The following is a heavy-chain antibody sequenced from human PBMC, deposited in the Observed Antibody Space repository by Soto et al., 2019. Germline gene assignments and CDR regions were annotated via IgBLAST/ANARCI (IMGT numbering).Heavy chain of an antibody. Sequence: PGGSLRLSCAASGFTFSSYGMHWVRQAPGKGLEWVAVISYDGSNKYYADSVKGRFTISRDNSKNTLYLQMNSLRAEDTAVYYCAKPASRFGELLVDYFDYWGQGTLVTVSS. CDR1: GFTFSSYG. CDR3: AKPASRFGELLVDYFDY. V-gene: IGHV3-30*18. CDR2: ISYDGSNK. D-gene: IGHD3-10*01. J-gene: IGHJ4*02.